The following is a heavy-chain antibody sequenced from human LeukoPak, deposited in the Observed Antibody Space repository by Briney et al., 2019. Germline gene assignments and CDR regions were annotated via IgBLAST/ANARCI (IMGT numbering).Heavy chain of an antibody. D-gene: IGHD3-16*01. Sequence: GGSLRLSCAASGFIFNKYDMQWVRQAPGKGLEWVAVIWADGDHKYYANSVKGRFAISRDNSKNAMYLQMNSLRADDTAVYYCAKEVGPFAGFDYWGQGILVTVSS. J-gene: IGHJ4*02. CDR3: AKEVGPFAGFDY. CDR1: GFIFNKYD. CDR2: IWADGDHK. V-gene: IGHV3-33*06.